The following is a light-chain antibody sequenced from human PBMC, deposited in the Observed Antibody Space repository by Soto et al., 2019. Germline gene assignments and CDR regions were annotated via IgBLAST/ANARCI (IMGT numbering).Light chain of an antibody. Sequence: EIVLTQSPATLSLSPGERATLSCRASQSVSSYLAWYQQKPGQAPRLLIYDASNRATGIPDRFSGSGSGTDFTLALSSLVPEDFAVYYCQLRRHFSPFGPGTKVYIQ. J-gene: IGKJ3*01. CDR3: QLRRHFSP. CDR1: QSVSSY. V-gene: IGKV3-11*01. CDR2: DAS.